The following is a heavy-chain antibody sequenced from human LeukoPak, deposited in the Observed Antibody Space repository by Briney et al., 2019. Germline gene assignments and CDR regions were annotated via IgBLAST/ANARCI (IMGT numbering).Heavy chain of an antibody. CDR3: ASQVYYDSSKRIDY. CDR2: IIPIFGTA. J-gene: IGHJ4*02. CDR1: GYTFTSYG. V-gene: IGHV1-69*05. Sequence: SVKVSCKASGYTFTSYGISWVRQAPGQGLEWMGRIIPIFGTANYAQKFQGRVTITTDESTSTAYMELSSLRSEDTAVYYCASQVYYDSSKRIDYWGQGTLVTVSS. D-gene: IGHD3-22*01.